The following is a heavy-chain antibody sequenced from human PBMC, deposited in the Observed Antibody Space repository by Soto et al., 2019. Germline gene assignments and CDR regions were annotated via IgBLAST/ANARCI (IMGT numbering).Heavy chain of an antibody. D-gene: IGHD4-17*01. Sequence: GGSLRLSCTASGFTLNNHAMSWVRQAPGKGLEWVSVISGSDGSTYYTDSVRGRFSISRDSSKNTLYLQMSSLRAEDTAVYYCASPPRATVTDNIFDFWGPGTLVTVSS. V-gene: IGHV3-23*01. CDR2: ISGSDGST. CDR1: GFTLNNHA. J-gene: IGHJ4*02. CDR3: ASPPRATVTDNIFDF.